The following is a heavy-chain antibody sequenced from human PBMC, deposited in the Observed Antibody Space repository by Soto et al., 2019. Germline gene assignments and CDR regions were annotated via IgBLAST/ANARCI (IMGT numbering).Heavy chain of an antibody. V-gene: IGHV4-61*01. Sequence: LSETLSLTCTVSDASVSSDSYFWTWIRQPPGKGLEWIAYISHTGDTNYNPSLKSRVTISIDTSRNQFSLTVTSVTAADTAVYFCARIVVGVTVDLWGQGSLVTVSS. D-gene: IGHD1-26*01. CDR3: ARIVVGVTVDL. CDR1: DASVSSDSYF. CDR2: ISHTGDT. J-gene: IGHJ4*02.